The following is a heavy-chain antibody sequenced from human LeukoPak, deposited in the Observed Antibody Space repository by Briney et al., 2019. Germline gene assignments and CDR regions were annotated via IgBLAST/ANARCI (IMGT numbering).Heavy chain of an antibody. J-gene: IGHJ3*02. CDR1: GGTFCSYA. Sequence: GSSVKVSCNASGGTFCSYAIIWVRQAPGQGLEWMGGIIPIFGTANYAQKFQGRVTITADESTRTAYMELSSLRSEDTAVYYCAREEDYDSRGGAYDIWDQGTMVTVSS. V-gene: IGHV1-69*01. CDR2: IIPIFGTA. CDR3: AREEDYDSRGGAYDI. D-gene: IGHD3-16*01.